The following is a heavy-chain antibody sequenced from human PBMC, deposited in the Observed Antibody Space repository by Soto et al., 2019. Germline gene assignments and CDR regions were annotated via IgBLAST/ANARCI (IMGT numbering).Heavy chain of an antibody. Sequence: ASVKVSCKASGYTFTSNGSSWVRQAPGQGLEWMGWISAYNGNTNYAQKLQGRVTMTTDTSTSTAYMELRSLRSDDTAVYYCARDYDILTGYMRNYYYGMDVWGQGTTVTVSS. CDR3: ARDYDILTGYMRNYYYGMDV. J-gene: IGHJ6*02. V-gene: IGHV1-18*01. CDR2: ISAYNGNT. CDR1: GYTFTSNG. D-gene: IGHD3-9*01.